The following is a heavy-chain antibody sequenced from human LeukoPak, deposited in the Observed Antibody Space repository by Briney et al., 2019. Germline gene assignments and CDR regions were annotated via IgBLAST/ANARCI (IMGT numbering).Heavy chain of an antibody. Sequence: ASVKVSCKASGYTFTGYYMHWVRQAPGQGLEWMGWINPNSGGTNYAQKLQGRVTMTTDTSTSTAYMELRSLRSDDTAVYYCARAPGIVGAIDAFDIWGQGTMVTVSS. CDR2: INPNSGGT. D-gene: IGHD1-26*01. CDR3: ARAPGIVGAIDAFDI. V-gene: IGHV1-2*02. J-gene: IGHJ3*02. CDR1: GYTFTGYY.